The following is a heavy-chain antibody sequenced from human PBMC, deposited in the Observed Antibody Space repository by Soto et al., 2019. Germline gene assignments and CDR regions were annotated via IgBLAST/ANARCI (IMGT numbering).Heavy chain of an antibody. V-gene: IGHV3-21*01. CDR3: ARLQPPDIVLMVYANFDY. CDR2: ISSSSSYI. Sequence: GGSLRLSCAASGFTFSSYSMNWVRQAPGKGLEWVSSISSSSSYIYYADSVKGRFTISRDNAKNSLYLQMNSLRAEDTAVYYCARLQPPDIVLMVYANFDYWGQGTLVTVSS. CDR1: GFTFSSYS. J-gene: IGHJ4*02. D-gene: IGHD2-8*01.